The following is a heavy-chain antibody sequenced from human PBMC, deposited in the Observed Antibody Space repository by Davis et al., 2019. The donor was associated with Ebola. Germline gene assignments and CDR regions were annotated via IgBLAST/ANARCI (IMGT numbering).Heavy chain of an antibody. V-gene: IGHV3-33*08. J-gene: IGHJ6*02. D-gene: IGHD5-18*01. CDR3: ARVGDTATAYYYYGMDV. CDR1: GFTFSSYS. CDR2: IWYDGSNK. Sequence: GGSLRLSCAASGFTFSSYSMNWVRQAPGKGLEWVAVIWYDGSNKYYADSVKGRFTISRDNSKNTLYLQMNSLRAEDTAVYYCARVGDTATAYYYYGMDVWGQGTTVTVSS.